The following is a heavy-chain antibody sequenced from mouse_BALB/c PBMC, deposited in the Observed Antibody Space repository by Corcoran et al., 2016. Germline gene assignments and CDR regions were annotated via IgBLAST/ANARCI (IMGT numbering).Heavy chain of an antibody. CDR3: AREGYPYYYAMDY. Sequence: QIQLVQSGPELKKPGETVKISCRASGYTFTNYGMNWVKQAPGKGLKWMGWINTYTGEPTYADDFKGRFAFSLETSASTAYLQINNLKNEDTATEFCAREGYPYYYAMDYWGQGTSVTVSS. CDR1: GYTFTNYG. J-gene: IGHJ4*01. V-gene: IGHV9-3-1*01. CDR2: INTYTGEP.